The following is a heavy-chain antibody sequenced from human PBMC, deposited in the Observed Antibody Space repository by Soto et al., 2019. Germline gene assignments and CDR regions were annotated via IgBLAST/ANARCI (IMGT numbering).Heavy chain of an antibody. J-gene: IGHJ6*02. CDR2: ISYDGSNE. Sequence: QVQLVESGGGVVQPGKSLRLSCAASGFNFSTYALHWVRQAPGKGLEWVAIISYDGSNEYYADSVKGRFTISRDSSKNTLHLQMNSLRAEDTAVYYCAREGDYYGMDVWGQGTTVTVSS. CDR3: AREGDYYGMDV. CDR1: GFNFSTYA. V-gene: IGHV3-30-3*01.